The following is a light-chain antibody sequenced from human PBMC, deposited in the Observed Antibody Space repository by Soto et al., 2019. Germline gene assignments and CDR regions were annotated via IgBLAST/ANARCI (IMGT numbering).Light chain of an antibody. CDR2: CAA. Sequence: IVLTQSPCTLSLSPGERATLSCRASQTIRSDYFAWYQQKPGQAPRRRILCAATRAADIPDRLSGSGSGTDFTLTIRRMEPEDFAVYYCQRYGSSPTFGQGTKVDIK. CDR3: QRYGSSPT. CDR1: QTIRSDY. J-gene: IGKJ1*01. V-gene: IGKV3-20*01.